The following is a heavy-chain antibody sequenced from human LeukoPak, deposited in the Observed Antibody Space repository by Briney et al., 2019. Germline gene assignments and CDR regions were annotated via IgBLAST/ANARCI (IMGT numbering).Heavy chain of an antibody. D-gene: IGHD3/OR15-3a*01. Sequence: PGGSLRLSCAASGFTFSNYGMNWVRQTPGKGLEWVSGITGRGENTYYADSVKGRFTISRDNAKNSLYLQMNSLRAEDTAVYYCAREGTGGNDYFDYWGQGTLVTVSS. CDR3: AREGTGGNDYFDY. CDR2: ITGRGENT. J-gene: IGHJ4*02. CDR1: GFTFSNYG. V-gene: IGHV3-21*01.